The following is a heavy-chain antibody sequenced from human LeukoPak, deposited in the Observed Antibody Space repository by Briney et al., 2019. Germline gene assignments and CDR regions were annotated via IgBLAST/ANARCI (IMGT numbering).Heavy chain of an antibody. CDR3: ARAVRYQLLPDF. J-gene: IGHJ4*02. D-gene: IGHD2-2*01. V-gene: IGHV1-8*01. CDR1: GYIFSNYD. CDR2: MNPNSGNT. Sequence: EASVKVSCKASGYIFSNYDISWVRQATGQGLEWMGWMNPNSGNTGYALQFQGRVTFSTDASTTTAYMEMSRVRSDDTAVYYCARAVRYQLLPDFWGQGTLVTVSS.